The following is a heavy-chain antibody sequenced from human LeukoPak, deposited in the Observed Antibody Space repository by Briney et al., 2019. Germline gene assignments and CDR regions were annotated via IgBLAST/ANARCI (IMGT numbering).Heavy chain of an antibody. Sequence: PGGSLRLSCAASGFSFSNSWMSWVRQAPGKGLEWVANIKQDGSEKSYVDSVKGRFTISRDNARNSLFLQMNSLTAADTAVYYCAGDGSSINWFFYWGQGTLVTVSS. CDR3: AGDGSSINWFFY. CDR1: GFSFSNSW. J-gene: IGHJ4*02. D-gene: IGHD1-1*01. V-gene: IGHV3-7*03. CDR2: IKQDGSEK.